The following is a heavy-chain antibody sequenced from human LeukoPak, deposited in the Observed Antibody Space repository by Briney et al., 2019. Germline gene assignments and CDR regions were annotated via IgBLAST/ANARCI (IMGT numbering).Heavy chain of an antibody. Sequence: SVKVSCKASGGTFSSYAISWVRQAPGQGLEWMGGIIPIFGTANYAQKFQGRVTITTDESTSTAYMELSSLRSEDTAVYYCARGPLYCSGGSCYSGYYYYYYMDVWGKGTTVAVSS. D-gene: IGHD2-15*01. CDR3: ARGPLYCSGGSCYSGYYYYYYMDV. CDR1: GGTFSSYA. J-gene: IGHJ6*03. CDR2: IIPIFGTA. V-gene: IGHV1-69*05.